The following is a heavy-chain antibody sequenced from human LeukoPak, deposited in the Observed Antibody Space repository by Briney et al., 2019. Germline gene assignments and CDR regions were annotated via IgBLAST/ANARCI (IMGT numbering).Heavy chain of an antibody. CDR1: GYTFTSYG. CDR2: ISAYNGNT. CDR3: ARDPVYGDYVDAFDI. J-gene: IGHJ3*02. V-gene: IGHV1-18*04. D-gene: IGHD4-17*01. Sequence: ASVKVCCKASGYTFTSYGISWVRQAPGQGLEWMGWISAYNGNTNYAQKLQGRVTMTTDTSTSTAYMELRSLRSDDTAVYYCARDPVYGDYVDAFDIWGQGTMVTVSS.